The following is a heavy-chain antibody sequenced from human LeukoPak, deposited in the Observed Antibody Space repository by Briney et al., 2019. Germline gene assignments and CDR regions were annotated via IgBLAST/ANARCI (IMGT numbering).Heavy chain of an antibody. Sequence: GGSLRLSCAASGFTFSSYGMHWVRQAPGKGLEWVAFIRYDGSNKYYADSVKGRFTISRDNSKNTLYLQMNSLRAEDTAVYYCARDTWLQSGYYFDYWGQGTLVTVSS. V-gene: IGHV3-30*02. CDR3: ARDTWLQSGYYFDY. CDR1: GFTFSSYG. D-gene: IGHD5-24*01. J-gene: IGHJ4*02. CDR2: IRYDGSNK.